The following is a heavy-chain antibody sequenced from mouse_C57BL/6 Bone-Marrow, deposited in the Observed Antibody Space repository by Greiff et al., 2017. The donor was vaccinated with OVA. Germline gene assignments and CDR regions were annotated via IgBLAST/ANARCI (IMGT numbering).Heavy chain of an antibody. V-gene: IGHV14-4*01. CDR1: GFNIKDDY. J-gene: IGHJ2*01. D-gene: IGHD1-1*01. CDR3: TTDITTVAPYYFDY. CDR2: IDPENGDT. Sequence: EVQLVESGAELVRPGASVKLSCTASGFNIKDDYMHWVKQRPEQGLEWIGWIDPENGDTEYSSKFQGKATITADTSSNTAYLQLSSLTSEDTAVYYCTTDITTVAPYYFDYWGQGTTLTVSS.